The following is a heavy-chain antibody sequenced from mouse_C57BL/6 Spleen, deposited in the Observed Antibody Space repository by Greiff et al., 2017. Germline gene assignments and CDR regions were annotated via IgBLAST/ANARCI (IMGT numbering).Heavy chain of an antibody. V-gene: IGHV1-63*01. D-gene: IGHD1-1*01. J-gene: IGHJ4*01. CDR3: ARGTTVVDYAMDY. Sequence: VQLQQSGAELVRPGTSVKMSCKASGYTFTNYWIGWAKQRPGHGLEWIGDIYPGGGYTNYNEKFKGKATLTADKSSSTAYMQFSSLTSEDSAIYYCARGTTVVDYAMDYWGQGTSVTVSS. CDR2: IYPGGGYT. CDR1: GYTFTNYW.